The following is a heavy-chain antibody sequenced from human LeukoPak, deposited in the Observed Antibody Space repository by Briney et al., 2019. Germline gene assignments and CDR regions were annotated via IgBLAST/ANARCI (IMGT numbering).Heavy chain of an antibody. CDR3: TTDTTGTTDY. Sequence: PGGSLRLSCAASGFTFSSYAMSWVRQAPGKGLEWVGRIKSKTDGGTTDYAAPVKGRFTISRDDSKNTLYLQMNSLKTEDTAVYYCTTDTTGTTDYWGQGTLVTVSS. V-gene: IGHV3-15*01. CDR2: IKSKTDGGTT. CDR1: GFTFSSYA. J-gene: IGHJ4*02. D-gene: IGHD1-1*01.